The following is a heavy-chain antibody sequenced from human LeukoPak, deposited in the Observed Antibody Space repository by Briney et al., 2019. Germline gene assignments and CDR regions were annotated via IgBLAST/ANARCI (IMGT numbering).Heavy chain of an antibody. V-gene: IGHV4-4*07. CDR1: GCSISSYY. Sequence: PSETLSLTCTVSGCSISSYYWSWIRQPAGQGLEWVGRIYYNVETNCNPSLKSRVTMSVDTSKNQISLKVNSVTAADTAVYYCARGPGAATQEAFDSWGQGTLVTVSS. D-gene: IGHD2-15*01. CDR2: IYYNVET. J-gene: IGHJ5*01. CDR3: ARGPGAATQEAFDS.